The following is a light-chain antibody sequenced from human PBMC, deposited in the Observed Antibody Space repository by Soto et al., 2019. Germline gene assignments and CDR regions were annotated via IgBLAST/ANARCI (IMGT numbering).Light chain of an antibody. J-gene: IGKJ1*01. CDR1: QSVGSY. CDR2: DAS. V-gene: IGKV3-11*01. CDR3: QQRSSWPLT. Sequence: DIVLTQSPATLSLSPGERVTLSCRASQSVGSYLAWYQQKLGQPPRLLIYDASNRATGIPARFSGSGSGTDFTLTVSSLEPEDFAVYYCQQRSSWPLTFGQGTKVEIK.